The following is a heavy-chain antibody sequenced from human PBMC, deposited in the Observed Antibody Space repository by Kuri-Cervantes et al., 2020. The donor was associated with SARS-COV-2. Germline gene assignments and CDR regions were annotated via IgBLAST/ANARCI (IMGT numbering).Heavy chain of an antibody. CDR3: AKDRYQLLPPDAFDI. CDR1: GFTFSFHS. V-gene: IGHV3-21*04. CDR2: ISSSSTYI. Sequence: GGSLRLSCAASGFTFSFHSMNWVRQAPGKGLEWVSSISSSSTYIYYPDSVKGRFTNSRDNAKNSLSLQMNSLRAEDTAVYYCAKDRYQLLPPDAFDIWGQGTMVTVSS. D-gene: IGHD2-2*01. J-gene: IGHJ3*02.